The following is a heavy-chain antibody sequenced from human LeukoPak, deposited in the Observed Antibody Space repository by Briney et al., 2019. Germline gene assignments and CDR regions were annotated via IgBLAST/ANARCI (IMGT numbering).Heavy chain of an antibody. Sequence: ASVKVSCKASGYTFTGYYMHWVRQAPGQGLEWMGWISAYNGNTNYAQKLQGRVTMTTDTSTSTAYMELRSLRSDDTAVYYCARVRDTAMPSDYWGQGTLVTVSS. CDR2: ISAYNGNT. J-gene: IGHJ4*02. CDR3: ARVRDTAMPSDY. V-gene: IGHV1-18*04. CDR1: GYTFTGYY. D-gene: IGHD5-18*01.